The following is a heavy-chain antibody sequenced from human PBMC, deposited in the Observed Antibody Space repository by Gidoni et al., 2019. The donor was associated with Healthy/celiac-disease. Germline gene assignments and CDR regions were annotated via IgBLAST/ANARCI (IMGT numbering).Heavy chain of an antibody. CDR2: IYTSGST. CDR3: ARDQPDSSGYYPGEYFQH. Sequence: QVQLQESGPGLVKPSQTLSLTCTVSGGSISSGSYYWSWIRQPAGKGLEWIGRIYTSGSTNYNPSLKSRVTISVDTSKNQFSLKLSSVTAADTAVYYCARDQPDSSGYYPGEYFQHWGQGTLVTVSS. D-gene: IGHD3-22*01. J-gene: IGHJ1*01. CDR1: GGSISSGSYY. V-gene: IGHV4-61*02.